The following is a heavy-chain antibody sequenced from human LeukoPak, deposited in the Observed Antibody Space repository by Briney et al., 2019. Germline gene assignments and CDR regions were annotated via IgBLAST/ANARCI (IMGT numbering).Heavy chain of an antibody. V-gene: IGHV3-53*01. CDR2: IYSSGST. CDR1: GFTFSSYW. J-gene: IGHJ4*02. CDR3: ARVRNLNSVAGTVDY. D-gene: IGHD6-19*01. Sequence: PGGSLRLSCAASGFTFSSYWMSWVRQAPGEGLEWVAVIYSSGSTYYADSVQGRFSISRDNSKNTLYLQMNSLRAEDTAVYFCARVRNLNSVAGTVDYWGQGTLVTVSS.